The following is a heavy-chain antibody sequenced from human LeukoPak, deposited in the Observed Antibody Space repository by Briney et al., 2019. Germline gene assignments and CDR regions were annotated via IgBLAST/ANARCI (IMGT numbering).Heavy chain of an antibody. Sequence: AGGSLRLSCAASGFTFSSYAMSWVRQAPGKGLEWVSAISGSGGSTYYADSVKGRFTISRDNSKNTLYLQMNSLRAEDTAVYYCAGTEVSLPAFDIWGQGTMVTVSS. CDR2: ISGSGGST. V-gene: IGHV3-23*01. CDR1: GFTFSSYA. D-gene: IGHD1-14*01. CDR3: AGTEVSLPAFDI. J-gene: IGHJ3*02.